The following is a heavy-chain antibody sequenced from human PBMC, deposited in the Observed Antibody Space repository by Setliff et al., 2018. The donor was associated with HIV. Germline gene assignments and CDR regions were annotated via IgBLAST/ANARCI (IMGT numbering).Heavy chain of an antibody. CDR1: GGTFSTYA. Sequence: SVKVSCKASGGTFSTYAINWVRQAPGQGLEWLGGIIPVSGTANYAERFQDRVTISTDESKTSVYLQVSSLTPEDTAVYYCASDREEYCGHDCSSPLDNWGPGTLVTSPQ. D-gene: IGHD2-21*02. CDR2: IIPVSGTA. V-gene: IGHV1-69*05. J-gene: IGHJ4*02. CDR3: ASDREEYCGHDCSSPLDN.